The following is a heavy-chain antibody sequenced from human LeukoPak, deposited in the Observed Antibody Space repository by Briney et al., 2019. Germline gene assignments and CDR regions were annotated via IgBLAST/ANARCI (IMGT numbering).Heavy chain of an antibody. CDR1: RGTFNKYA. CDR2: IIPPFGSE. V-gene: IGHV1-69*05. J-gene: IGHJ4*02. CDR3: ASAPSGFAGELSS. Sequence: SVKVSCKASRGTFNKYAIKWVRQAPRQGFEWMGGIIPPFGSENYPQKFQGRVTITTDEVTNTAYLELRSLRSDDTAVYYCASAPSGFAGELSSWGQGTLVTVSS. D-gene: IGHD3-16*02.